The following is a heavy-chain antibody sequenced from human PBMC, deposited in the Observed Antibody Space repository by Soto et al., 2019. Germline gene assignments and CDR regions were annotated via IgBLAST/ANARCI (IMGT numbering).Heavy chain of an antibody. Sequence: SQTLSLTCAISGDSVSSNSAAWNWIRQSPSRGLEWLGRTYYRSKWYNDYAVSVKSRITINPDTSKNQFSLQLNSGTPEDTAVYYCARAGGRINSPARNPLGYWGQGTLVTVSS. V-gene: IGHV6-1*01. CDR2: TYYRSKWYN. J-gene: IGHJ4*02. CDR3: ARAGGRINSPARNPLGY. CDR1: GDSVSSNSAA. D-gene: IGHD1-1*01.